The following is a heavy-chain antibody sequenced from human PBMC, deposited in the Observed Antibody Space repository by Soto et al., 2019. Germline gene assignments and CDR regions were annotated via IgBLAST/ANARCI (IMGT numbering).Heavy chain of an antibody. Sequence: QAHLVQSGPEVKKPGASVKVSCKGSGYIFISYGIAWVRQAPGQGLEWMGWISAHNGKTEYAQKFQGRVTVTRDTSTSTAYLELRSLRSDDTALYYCARGRYGDYWGQGALVTVSS. V-gene: IGHV1-18*01. CDR1: GYIFISYG. D-gene: IGHD4-17*01. CDR2: ISAHNGKT. CDR3: ARGRYGDY. J-gene: IGHJ4*02.